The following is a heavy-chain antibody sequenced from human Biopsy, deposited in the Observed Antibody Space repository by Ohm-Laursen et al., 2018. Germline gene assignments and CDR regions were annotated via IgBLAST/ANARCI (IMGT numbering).Heavy chain of an antibody. Sequence: SLRLSCAASGFPFSNFWMAWVRQSPGQGLERVANIDRHGTETNYVDSGKGRFTISRNNARDSLFLQMISLRAVDTALYNCVRDGQGQYKVFDIWGRGTMVTASS. V-gene: IGHV3-7*01. D-gene: IGHD1-14*01. CDR2: IDRHGTET. J-gene: IGHJ3*02. CDR1: GFPFSNFW. CDR3: VRDGQGQYKVFDI.